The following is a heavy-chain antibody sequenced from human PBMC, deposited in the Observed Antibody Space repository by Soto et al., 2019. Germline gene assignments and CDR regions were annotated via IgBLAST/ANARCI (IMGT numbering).Heavy chain of an antibody. D-gene: IGHD3-10*01. J-gene: IGHJ6*02. CDR1: GFTFSSYG. CDR3: AKDDLTLILWFAEFPPLTTTGMDV. Sequence: PGGSLRLSCAASGFTFSSYGMHWVRQAPGKGLEWVAVISYDGSNKYYADSVKGRFTISRDNSKNTLYLQLNSLRAEDTAVYYCAKDDLTLILWFAEFPPLTTTGMDVWGQGTTVTVSS. V-gene: IGHV3-30*18. CDR2: ISYDGSNK.